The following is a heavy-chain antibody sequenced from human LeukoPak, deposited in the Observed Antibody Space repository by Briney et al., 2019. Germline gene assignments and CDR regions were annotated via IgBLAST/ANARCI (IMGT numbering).Heavy chain of an antibody. Sequence: SETLSLTCTVSGGSISSYYWSWIRQPPGKGLEWIGYIYTSGSTNYNPSLKSRVTISVDTSKNQFSLRLSSVTAADTAVYYCARHLEWLEGPSTFDYWGQGTLVTVSS. D-gene: IGHD3-3*01. V-gene: IGHV4-4*09. CDR3: ARHLEWLEGPSTFDY. J-gene: IGHJ4*02. CDR2: IYTSGST. CDR1: GGSISSYY.